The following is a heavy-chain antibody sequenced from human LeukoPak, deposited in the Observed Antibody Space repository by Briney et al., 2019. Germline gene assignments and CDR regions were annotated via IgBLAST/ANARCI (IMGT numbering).Heavy chain of an antibody. CDR2: ISPSGGST. CDR1: GYTFISYY. Sequence: GASVKVSCKASGYTFISYYMHRVRQAPGQGLEWMGIISPSGGSTSYAQKFQGRVTMTRDTSTSTVYMELSSLRSEDTAVYYCARDPTGIAAAGTLFDYWGQGTLVTVSS. CDR3: ARDPTGIAAAGTLFDY. D-gene: IGHD6-13*01. J-gene: IGHJ4*02. V-gene: IGHV1-46*01.